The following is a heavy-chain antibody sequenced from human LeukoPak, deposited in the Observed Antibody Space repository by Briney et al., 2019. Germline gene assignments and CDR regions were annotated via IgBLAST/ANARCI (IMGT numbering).Heavy chain of an antibody. CDR3: ARVYKLENYFDY. V-gene: IGHV1-2*06. Sequence: ASVKVSCKASGYTFTGYYMHRVRQAPGQGLEWMGRINPNSGGTNYAQKFQGRVTMTRDTSISTAYMELSRLRSDDTAVYYCARVYKLENYFDYWGQGTLVTVSS. D-gene: IGHD3-10*01. CDR2: INPNSGGT. J-gene: IGHJ4*02. CDR1: GYTFTGYY.